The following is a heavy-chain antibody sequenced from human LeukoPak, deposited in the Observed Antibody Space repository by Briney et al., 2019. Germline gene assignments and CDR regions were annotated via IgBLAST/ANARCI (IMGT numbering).Heavy chain of an antibody. D-gene: IGHD3-3*01. Sequence: GGSLRLSCAASGFTFSSYAMSWVRQAPAKGLEWVSAISGSGGSTYYADSVKGRFTISRDNSKNTLYLQMNSLRAEDTAVYHCAKVDYDFWSGYPGGPDYWGQGTLITVSS. CDR3: AKVDYDFWSGYPGGPDY. CDR1: GFTFSSYA. CDR2: ISGSGGST. J-gene: IGHJ4*02. V-gene: IGHV3-23*01.